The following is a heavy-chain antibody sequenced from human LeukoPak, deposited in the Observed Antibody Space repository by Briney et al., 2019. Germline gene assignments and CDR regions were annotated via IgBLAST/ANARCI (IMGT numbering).Heavy chain of an antibody. V-gene: IGHV4-59*01. CDR3: ARDTLAAAGNFGVVYYYGMDV. J-gene: IGHJ6*02. CDR1: GGSISSYY. CDR2: IYYSGST. D-gene: IGHD6-13*01. Sequence: SEILSLTCTVSGGSISSYYWSWIRQPPGKGLEWIGYIYYSGSTNYNPSLKSRVTISVDTSKNQFSLKLSSVTAADTAVYYCARDTLAAAGNFGVVYYYGMDVWGQGTTVTVSS.